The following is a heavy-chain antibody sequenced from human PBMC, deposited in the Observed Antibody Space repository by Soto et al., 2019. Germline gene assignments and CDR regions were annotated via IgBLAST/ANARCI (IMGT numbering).Heavy chain of an antibody. CDR2: INAGNGNT. D-gene: IGHD6-13*01. CDR3: ERGASSSWTSLDY. Sequence: QVQLVQSGAEVKKPGASVKVSCKASGYTFTSYAMHWVRQAPGQRLEWMGWINAGNGNTKYSQKFQGRVTITRDTSASTAYMELSSLRSEDTAVYYCERGASSSWTSLDYWGQGTLVTVSS. J-gene: IGHJ4*02. CDR1: GYTFTSYA. V-gene: IGHV1-3*01.